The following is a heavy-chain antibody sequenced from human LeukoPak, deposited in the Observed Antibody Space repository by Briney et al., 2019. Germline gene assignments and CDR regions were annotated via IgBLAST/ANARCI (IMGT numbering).Heavy chain of an antibody. Sequence: ASVKVSCKASGYTFTGYYMHWVRQAPGQGLEWMGWINPNSGGTNYAQKFQGRVTMTRDTSISTAYMELSRLRSDDTAVYYCARDSPLLRLLDYWGQGTLVTVSS. V-gene: IGHV1-2*02. D-gene: IGHD2-15*01. CDR2: INPNSGGT. J-gene: IGHJ4*02. CDR3: ARDSPLLRLLDY. CDR1: GYTFTGYY.